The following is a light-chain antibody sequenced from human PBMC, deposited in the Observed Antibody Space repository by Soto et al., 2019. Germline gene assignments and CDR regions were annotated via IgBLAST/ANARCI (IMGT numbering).Light chain of an antibody. CDR1: SSDVGGYNF. V-gene: IGLV2-14*03. Sequence: QSALTQPASVSGSPGQSITISCTGTSSDVGGYNFVSWYQQHPGKVPKLLIYDVTSRPSGVSDRFSGSKSANTASLTISGLQTEDEGDYYCSSYTRSSTHVFGSGTKLTVL. CDR3: SSYTRSSTHV. J-gene: IGLJ1*01. CDR2: DVT.